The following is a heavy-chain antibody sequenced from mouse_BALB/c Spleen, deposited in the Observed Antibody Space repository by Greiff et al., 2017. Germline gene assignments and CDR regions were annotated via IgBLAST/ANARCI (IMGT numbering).Heavy chain of an antibody. CDR1: GYTFTSYW. V-gene: IGHV1-69*02. Sequence: QVQLQQPGAELVRPGASVKLSCKASGYTFTSYWINWVKQRPGQGLEWIGNIYPSDSYTNYNQKFKDKATLTVDKSSSTAYMQLSSPTSEDSAVYYCTRGGGNYFDYWGQGTTLTVSS. CDR3: TRGGGNYFDY. J-gene: IGHJ2*01. D-gene: IGHD1-1*02. CDR2: IYPSDSYT.